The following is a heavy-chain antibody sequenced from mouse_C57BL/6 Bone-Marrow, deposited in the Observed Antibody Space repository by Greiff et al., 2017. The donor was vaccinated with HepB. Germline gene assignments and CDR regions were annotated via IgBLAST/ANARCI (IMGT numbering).Heavy chain of an antibody. CDR1: GYTFTDYE. CDR2: IDPETGGN. Sequence: QVQLQQSGAELVRPGASVTLSCKASGYTFTDYEMHWVKQTPVHGLEWIGAIDPETGGNAYNQKFKGKAILTADKSSSTAYMELRSLTSEDSAVYYCTRGRGNYFDYWGQGTTLTVSS. V-gene: IGHV1-15*01. J-gene: IGHJ2*01. CDR3: TRGRGNYFDY.